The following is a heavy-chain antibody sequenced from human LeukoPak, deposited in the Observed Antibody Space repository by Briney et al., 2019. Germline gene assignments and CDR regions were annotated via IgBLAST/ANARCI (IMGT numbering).Heavy chain of an antibody. CDR1: GDSISSNSYY. Sequence: SETLSLTCTVSGDSISSNSYYWGWIRQPPGKGLEWIASIHYSGSTYFNPSLKSRVTISVDTSKNQFSLRLSSVTAADTAVYYCARLGGYCSGTNCYNPFGYWGQGTLVTVSS. CDR3: ARLGGYCSGTNCYNPFGY. D-gene: IGHD2-2*02. J-gene: IGHJ4*02. V-gene: IGHV4-39*01. CDR2: IHYSGST.